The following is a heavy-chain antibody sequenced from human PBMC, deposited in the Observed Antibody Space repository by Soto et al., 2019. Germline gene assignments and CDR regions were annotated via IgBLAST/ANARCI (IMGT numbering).Heavy chain of an antibody. J-gene: IGHJ4*02. CDR3: ASSFTVPAAIGY. Sequence: GASVKVSCKASGYTFTNSGISWVRQAPGQGLEWMGWISTDNGNTNYAQHLQGRVSMTTDTSTSTAYMDLRSLRSDDTAVYYCASSFTVPAAIGYWGKGTLVTVAS. CDR1: GYTFTNSG. CDR2: ISTDNGNT. V-gene: IGHV1-18*01. D-gene: IGHD2-2*02.